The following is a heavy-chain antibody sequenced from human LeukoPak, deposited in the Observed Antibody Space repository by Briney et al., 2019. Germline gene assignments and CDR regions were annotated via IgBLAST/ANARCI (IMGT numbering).Heavy chain of an antibody. J-gene: IGHJ4*02. CDR2: IIPIFGTA. V-gene: IGHV1-69*13. Sequence: GASVKVSCKASGGTFSSYAISWVRQAPGQGLEWMGGIIPIFGTANYAQKFQGRVTITADESTSTAYMELSSLRSEDTAVYYCAREGGCSSTSCYTRSHYFDYWGQGTLVTVSS. D-gene: IGHD2-2*02. CDR1: GGTFSSYA. CDR3: AREGGCSSTSCYTRSHYFDY.